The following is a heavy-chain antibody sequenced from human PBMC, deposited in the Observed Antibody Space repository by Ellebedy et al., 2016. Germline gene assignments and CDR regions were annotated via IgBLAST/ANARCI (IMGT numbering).Heavy chain of an antibody. V-gene: IGHV4-59*12. Sequence: SETLSLTCSVSGGSISSYYWTWIRQPPGKGLEWIAYFYHSGNTNYSPSLKSRVTISVDTSKNQFSLKLSSVTAADTAVYYCAREERMVRGVRVWYFDLWGRGSLVTVSS. J-gene: IGHJ2*01. CDR1: GGSISSYY. CDR3: AREERMVRGVRVWYFDL. D-gene: IGHD3-10*01. CDR2: FYHSGNT.